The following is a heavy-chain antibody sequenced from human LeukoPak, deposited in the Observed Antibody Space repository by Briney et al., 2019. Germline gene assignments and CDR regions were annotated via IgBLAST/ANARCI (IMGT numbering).Heavy chain of an antibody. CDR2: ISYDGNNK. V-gene: IGHV3-30-3*01. CDR1: GFTFSSYA. D-gene: IGHD1-20*01. Sequence: PGGSLRLSCAASGFTFSSYAMHWVRQAPGQGLEWVAIISYDGNNKYYADSVKGRFTISRDNSKNTLYLQMNNLRAEDTAVYYCARGIPGDYWGQGTLVTVSS. CDR3: ARGIPGDY. J-gene: IGHJ4*02.